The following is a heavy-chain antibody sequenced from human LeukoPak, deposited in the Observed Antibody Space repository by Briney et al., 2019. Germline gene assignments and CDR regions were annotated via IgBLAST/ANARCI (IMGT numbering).Heavy chain of an antibody. D-gene: IGHD1-1*01. J-gene: IGHJ6*02. CDR3: ASTAGVLERRLRYYYYGMDV. Sequence: ASVKVSCKASGYRFTDYYIHWLRQAPGQGLEWLGWINPDRDDTNVPHKFQGRITMTSDTSISTAYMELSRLRSDDTAVYYCASTAGVLERRLRYYYYGMDVWGQGTTVTASS. V-gene: IGHV1-2*02. CDR1: GYRFTDYY. CDR2: INPDRDDT.